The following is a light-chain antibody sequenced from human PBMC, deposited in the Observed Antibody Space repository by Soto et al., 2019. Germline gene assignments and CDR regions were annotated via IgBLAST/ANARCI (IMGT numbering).Light chain of an antibody. Sequence: EIVLTQSPGTLSLSPGERASLSCRASQSVNNNFLAWYQQKPGQAPRLLIYGASSRATGIPDRFSGSGSGTDFTLTISRLEPEDFAVYYCQKFGTSQITFGQGTRLEIK. CDR3: QKFGTSQIT. V-gene: IGKV3-20*01. J-gene: IGKJ5*01. CDR2: GAS. CDR1: QSVNNNF.